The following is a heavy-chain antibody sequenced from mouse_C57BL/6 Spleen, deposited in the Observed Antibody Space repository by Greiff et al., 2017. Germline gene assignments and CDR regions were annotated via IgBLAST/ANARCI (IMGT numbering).Heavy chain of an antibody. Sequence: VQLQQPGTELVKPGASVKLSCKASGYTFTSYWMNWVKQRHGQGLEWIGNINPSNGGTNYNETFKSKATVTLYKASSTANLQLNSLTTKDSAVYDCASVRSRFAYWGQGTLVTVSA. CDR3: ASVRSRFAY. J-gene: IGHJ3*01. CDR1: GYTFTSYW. V-gene: IGHV1-53*01. CDR2: INPSNGGT.